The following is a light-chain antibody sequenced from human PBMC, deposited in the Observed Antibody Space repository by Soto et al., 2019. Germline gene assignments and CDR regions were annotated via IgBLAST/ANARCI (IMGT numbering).Light chain of an antibody. Sequence: EIVLTQSPDTLSLSPGERATLFCRASQTLSIGSLAWYQQKPGQAPRLLLYGTAIRATGIPDRFSGSGSGTDLTLTITRLETEDFAVYYCQRFGTSPPWTFGQGTKVDIK. CDR3: QRFGTSPPWT. CDR2: GTA. V-gene: IGKV3-20*01. CDR1: QTLSIGS. J-gene: IGKJ1*01.